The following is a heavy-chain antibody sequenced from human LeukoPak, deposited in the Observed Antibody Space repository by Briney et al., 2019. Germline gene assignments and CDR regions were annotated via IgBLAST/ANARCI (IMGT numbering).Heavy chain of an antibody. V-gene: IGHV1-69*04. CDR1: GGTFTIYA. CDR3: ARDLWMPDSLGYSSGWYGGDFDY. Sequence: SVKLSFKASGGTFTIYAISWVRQAPGQGGEGMGRIIPILGIANYTQKFQGRVTLPADKSTSTAYMELSSLRSEDTAVYYCARDLWMPDSLGYSSGWYGGDFDYWGQGTLVTVSS. J-gene: IGHJ4*02. CDR2: IIPILGIA. D-gene: IGHD6-19*01.